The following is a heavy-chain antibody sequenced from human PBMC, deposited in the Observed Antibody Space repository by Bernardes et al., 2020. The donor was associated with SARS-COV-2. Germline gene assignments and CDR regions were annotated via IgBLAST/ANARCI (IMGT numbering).Heavy chain of an antibody. J-gene: IGHJ3*01. Sequence: GGSLRLSCAASGFIASSNYMSWVRQSPGKGLEWVSDIYNYGRTYYADSVGGRFTVSRDSSKNTMYLQMNSLRAEDTALYYCARETQWTFEVWGQGTMVTVTS. CDR3: ARETQWTFEV. CDR2: IYNYGRT. V-gene: IGHV3-53*01. D-gene: IGHD6-19*01. CDR1: GFIASSNY.